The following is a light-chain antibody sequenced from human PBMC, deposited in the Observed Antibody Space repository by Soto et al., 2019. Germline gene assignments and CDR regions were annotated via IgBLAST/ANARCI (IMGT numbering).Light chain of an antibody. J-gene: IGLJ2*01. CDR2: STN. CDR3: LLYYGGQVGV. Sequence: QTVVTQEPSLTVSPGGTVTLTCATSTGAVTSGYYPNWFQQKPGQAPRALIYSTNNKYSWTPARFSGSLLGGKAAPTLSGVQPEDEADYYCLLYYGGQVGVFGGGTKLTVL. V-gene: IGLV7-43*01. CDR1: TGAVTSGYY.